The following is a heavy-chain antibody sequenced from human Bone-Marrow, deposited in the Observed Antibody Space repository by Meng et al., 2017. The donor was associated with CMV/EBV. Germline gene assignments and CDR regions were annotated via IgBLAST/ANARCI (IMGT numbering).Heavy chain of an antibody. CDR2: FDPEDGET. V-gene: IGHV1-24*01. CDR1: GYTLTELS. D-gene: IGHD6-13*01. CDR3: ARVKQQLGRVDYYYYGMDV. Sequence: ASVKVTCKVSGYTLTELSMHWVRQAPGKGLEGMGGFDPEDGETIHAQKFQGRVTMTEDTSTDTAYMELSSLRSEDTAVYYCARVKQQLGRVDYYYYGMDVWGQGTTVTVSS. J-gene: IGHJ6*02.